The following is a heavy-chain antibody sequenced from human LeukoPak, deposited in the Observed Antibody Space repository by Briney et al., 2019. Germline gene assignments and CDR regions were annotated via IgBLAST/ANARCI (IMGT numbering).Heavy chain of an antibody. V-gene: IGHV1-18*03. CDR2: ISAYNGNT. CDR1: GYTFTSYG. D-gene: IGHD3-22*01. J-gene: IGHJ5*02. CDR3: AANYYYDSSGYFGMFDP. Sequence: ASVKVSCKASGYTFTSYGISWVRQAPGQGLEWMGWISAYNGNTNYAQKLQGRVTMTTDTSTSTAYMELRSLRSDDMAVYYCAANYYYDSSGYFGMFDPWGQGTLVTVSS.